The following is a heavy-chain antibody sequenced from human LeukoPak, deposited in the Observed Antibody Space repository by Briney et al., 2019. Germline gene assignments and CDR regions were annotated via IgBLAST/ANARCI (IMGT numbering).Heavy chain of an antibody. CDR2: ISGSGGST. D-gene: IGHD3-9*01. V-gene: IGHV3-23*01. J-gene: IGHJ4*02. Sequence: GGSLRLSCAASGFSIEGYGMSWVRQAPGKGLEWVSGISGSGGSTYYADSVKGRFTISRDNSKNTLYLQMNSLRAEDTAVYYCATRGDILTGYPYYFDYWGQGTLVTVSS. CDR1: GFSIEGYG. CDR3: ATRGDILTGYPYYFDY.